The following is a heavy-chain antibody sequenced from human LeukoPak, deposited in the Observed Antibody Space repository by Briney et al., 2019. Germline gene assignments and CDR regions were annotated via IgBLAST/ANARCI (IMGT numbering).Heavy chain of an antibody. J-gene: IGHJ4*02. D-gene: IGHD4-17*01. CDR1: GFTFSIYA. CDR3: AKEISYGDYSPDY. V-gene: IGHV3-23*01. CDR2: ISGSGGST. Sequence: PGGSLRLSCAASGFTFSIYAISWVRQAPGKGLEWVSAISGSGGSTYYAGSVKGRFTISRDNSKNTLYLQMNSLRAEDTAVYYCAKEISYGDYSPDYWGQGTLVTVSS.